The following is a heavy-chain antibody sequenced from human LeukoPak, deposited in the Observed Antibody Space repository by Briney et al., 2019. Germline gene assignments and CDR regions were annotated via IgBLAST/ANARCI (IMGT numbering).Heavy chain of an antibody. CDR3: ARDPYYYMDV. V-gene: IGHV4-39*07. Sequence: SQTLSLTCTVSGDSISTSNSYWGWIRQPPWKGLEWIGSIYYSGNTYYNAPLKSRVTISVDTSKNQFSLKFTSVTAADTAVYYCARDPYYYMDVWGKGTTVTVSS. CDR1: GDSISTSNSY. J-gene: IGHJ6*03. CDR2: IYYSGNT.